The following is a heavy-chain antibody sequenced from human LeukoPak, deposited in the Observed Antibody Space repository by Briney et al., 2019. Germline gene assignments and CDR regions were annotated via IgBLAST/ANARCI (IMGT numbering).Heavy chain of an antibody. J-gene: IGHJ4*02. V-gene: IGHV3-74*01. D-gene: IGHD6-6*01. CDR3: VRASTTRPNLIDY. Sequence: GGSLRLSCAASGFTFSSYWMHWVRQAPGKGLVRVSRVSTDGSSTYYADSMKGRFTISRDNAKNTLYLQMNSLRADDSAVYYCVRASTTRPNLIDYWGQGTLVTVSS. CDR1: GFTFSSYW. CDR2: VSTDGSST.